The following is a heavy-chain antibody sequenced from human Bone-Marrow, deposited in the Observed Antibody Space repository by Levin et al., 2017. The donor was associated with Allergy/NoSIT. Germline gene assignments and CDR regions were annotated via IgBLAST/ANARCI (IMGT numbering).Heavy chain of an antibody. CDR3: AKVRHTYTNYFSVPDY. D-gene: IGHD4-11*01. Sequence: PGGSLRLSCTASGFTFSRYAMSWVRQAPGKGLEGVSAISASGTNTHYGDSVKGRFTISRDNSKNTLSLYMNSLRAEDTAIYYCAKVRHTYTNYFSVPDYWGQGTLVTVSS. J-gene: IGHJ4*02. CDR2: ISASGTNT. V-gene: IGHV3-23*01. CDR1: GFTFSRYA.